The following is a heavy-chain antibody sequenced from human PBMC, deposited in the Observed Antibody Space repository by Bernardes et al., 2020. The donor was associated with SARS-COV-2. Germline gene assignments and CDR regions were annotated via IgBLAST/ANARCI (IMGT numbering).Heavy chain of an antibody. J-gene: IGHJ4*02. V-gene: IGHV3-23*01. CDR1: GFTFSSYA. D-gene: IGHD5-18*01. CDR2: ISGSGGST. Sequence: GGSLRPSCAASGFTFSSYAMSWVRQAPGKGLEWVSVISGSGGSTYYADAVKGRFTISRDNSKNTLSLHMNSLRAEETAVCYCAKGMKYSYDPSFDYWGQGTLVTVSS. CDR3: AKGMKYSYDPSFDY.